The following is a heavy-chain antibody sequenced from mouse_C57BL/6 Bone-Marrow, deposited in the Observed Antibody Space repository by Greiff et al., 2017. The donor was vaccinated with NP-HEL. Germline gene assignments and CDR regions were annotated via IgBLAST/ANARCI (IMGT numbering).Heavy chain of an antibody. CDR1: GYTFTSYG. D-gene: IGHD2-4*01. J-gene: IGHJ3*01. CDR2: IYPRSGNT. Sequence: QVQLQQSGAELARPGASVKLSCKASGYTFTSYGISWVKQRTGQGLEWIGEIYPRSGNTYYNEKLKGKATLTADKSSSTAYMELRSLTSEDSAVYFCARRGDYDWFAYWGQGTLVTVSA. CDR3: ARRGDYDWFAY. V-gene: IGHV1-81*01.